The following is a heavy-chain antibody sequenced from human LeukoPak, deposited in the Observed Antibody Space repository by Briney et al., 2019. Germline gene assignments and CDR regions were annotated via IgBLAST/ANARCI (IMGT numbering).Heavy chain of an antibody. J-gene: IGHJ6*03. V-gene: IGHV4-38-2*02. Sequence: SETLSLTCTVSGYSISSGYYWGWIRQPPGKGLEWIGSIYHSGSTYYNPSLKSRVTISVDTSKNQFSLKLSSVTAADTAVYYCARDNRSGWSGYYYYMDAWGKGTTVTVSS. CDR2: IYHSGST. CDR3: ARDNRSGWSGYYYYMDA. D-gene: IGHD6-19*01. CDR1: GYSISSGYY.